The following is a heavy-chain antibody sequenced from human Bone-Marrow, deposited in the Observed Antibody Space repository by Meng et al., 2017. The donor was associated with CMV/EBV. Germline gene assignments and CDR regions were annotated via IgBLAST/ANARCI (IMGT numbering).Heavy chain of an antibody. J-gene: IGHJ3*02. V-gene: IGHV4-34*01. CDR1: GGSFSGYY. Sequence: GSLRLSCAVYGGSFSGYYWSWIRQPPGKGLEWIGEINHSGSTNYNPSLKSRVTISVDTSKNQFSLKLSSVTAAGTAVYYCATFVNIVVVPAAILGLWAFDIWGQGTMVTVSS. CDR3: ATFVNIVVVPAAILGLWAFDI. D-gene: IGHD2-2*02. CDR2: INHSGST.